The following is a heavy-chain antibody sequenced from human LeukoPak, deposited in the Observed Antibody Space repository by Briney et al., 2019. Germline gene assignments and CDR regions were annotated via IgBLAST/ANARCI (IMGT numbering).Heavy chain of an antibody. CDR1: GSIFASYW. V-gene: IGHV5-51*01. J-gene: IGHJ4*02. Sequence: GESLQISCQCSGSIFASYWIGWVRQVTGKGLAWMGIIYPGDSATRYSPSFQGQVTISADKSISTAYLQWSSLKASDTAMYYCARSYSGDYWGQGTLVTVSS. D-gene: IGHD1-26*01. CDR3: ARSYSGDY. CDR2: IYPGDSAT.